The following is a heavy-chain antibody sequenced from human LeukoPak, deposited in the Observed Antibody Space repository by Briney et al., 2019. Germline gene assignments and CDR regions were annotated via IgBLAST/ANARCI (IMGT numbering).Heavy chain of an antibody. J-gene: IGHJ4*02. CDR2: IRYDGSNK. V-gene: IGHV3-30*02. CDR3: AKDHWAPTASVCDY. D-gene: IGHD3-16*01. Sequence: GGSLRLSCAASRFTFSSYGMHWVRQAPGKGLEWVAFIRYDGSNKYYADSVKGRFTISRDNSKNTLYLQMNSLRAEDTAVYYCAKDHWAPTASVCDYWGQGTLVTVSS. CDR1: RFTFSSYG.